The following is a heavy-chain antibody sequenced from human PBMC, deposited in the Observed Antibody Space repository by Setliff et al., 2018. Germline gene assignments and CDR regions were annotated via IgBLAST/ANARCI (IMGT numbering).Heavy chain of an antibody. V-gene: IGHV1-18*04. J-gene: IGHJ5*02. CDR1: GYTLSSYY. D-gene: IGHD2-21*01. CDR3: VRGGEYCDGVSCFSYNWFDM. CDR2: ISAYNGNT. Sequence: ASVKVSCKASGYTLSSYYMHWVRQAPGQGLEWMGWISAYNGNTYHAQKFQDRLSMTTDTSTSTAYMELRCLRADDTAVYYCVRGGEYCDGVSCFSYNWFDMWGQGTPVTVSS.